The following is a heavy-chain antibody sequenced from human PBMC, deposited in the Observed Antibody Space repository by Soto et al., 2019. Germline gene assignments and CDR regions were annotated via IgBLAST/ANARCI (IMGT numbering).Heavy chain of an antibody. CDR3: ARSRRLWFGEVGFDP. D-gene: IGHD3-10*01. V-gene: IGHV4-31*03. CDR2: IYYSGST. J-gene: IGHJ5*02. CDR1: GGSISSGGYY. Sequence: QVQLQESGPGLVKPSQTLSLTCTVSGGSISSGGYYWSWIRQHPGKGLEWIGYIYYSGSTYYNPALKSRVTISVDTSKNQFSLKLSSVTAADTAVYYCARSRRLWFGEVGFDPWGQGTLVTVSS.